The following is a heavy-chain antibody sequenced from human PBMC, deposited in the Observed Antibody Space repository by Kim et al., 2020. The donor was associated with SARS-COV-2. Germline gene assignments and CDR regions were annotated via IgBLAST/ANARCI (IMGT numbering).Heavy chain of an antibody. D-gene: IGHD6-19*01. V-gene: IGHV1-18*01. Sequence: ASVKVSCKASGYTFTSYGISWVRQAPGQGLEWMGWISAYNGNTNYAQKLQGRVTMTTDTSTSTAYMELRSLRSDDTAVYYCARDYGQKVGSGWGFDYWGQGTLVTVSS. CDR2: ISAYNGNT. CDR1: GYTFTSYG. CDR3: ARDYGQKVGSGWGFDY. J-gene: IGHJ4*02.